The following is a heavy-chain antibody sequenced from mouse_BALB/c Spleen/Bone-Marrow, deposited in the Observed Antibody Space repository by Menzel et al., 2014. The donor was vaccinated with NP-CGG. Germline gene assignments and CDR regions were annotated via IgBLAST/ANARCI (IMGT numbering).Heavy chain of an antibody. V-gene: IGHV5-4*02. CDR2: ISGGGSYT. Sequence: EVKLMESGGGLVKPGGSLKLSCAASGFTFSDYYMYWARQTPEKRLEWVATISGGGSYTYCPDSVKGRLTISRDNAKNNLYLQMSSLKSEDTAMYYCANWAYWGQGTLVTVSA. D-gene: IGHD4-1*01. CDR3: ANWAY. CDR1: GFTFSDYY. J-gene: IGHJ3*01.